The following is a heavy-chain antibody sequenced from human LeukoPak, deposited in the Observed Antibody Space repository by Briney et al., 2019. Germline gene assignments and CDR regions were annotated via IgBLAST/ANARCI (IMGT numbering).Heavy chain of an antibody. D-gene: IGHD3-10*01. CDR1: GGSISSGGYY. CDR2: IYYSGST. V-gene: IGHV4-31*03. Sequence: SSETLSLTCTVSGGSISSGGYYRSWIRQHPGKGLEWIGSIYYSGSTYYNPSLKSRLTISVDTSKNQFSLKLSSVTAADTAVYYCAREDPGITMVRGGSFDYWGQGTLVTVSS. CDR3: AREDPGITMVRGGSFDY. J-gene: IGHJ4*02.